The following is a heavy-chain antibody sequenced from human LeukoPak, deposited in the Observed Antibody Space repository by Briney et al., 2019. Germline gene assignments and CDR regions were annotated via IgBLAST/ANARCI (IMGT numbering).Heavy chain of an antibody. CDR1: GYTFTSYD. CDR3: ARVYDFWGGYYDWFAP. D-gene: IGHD3-3*01. J-gene: IGHJ5*02. V-gene: IGHV1-8*01. CDR2: MNPNSGNT. Sequence: ASVKVSCKASGYTFTSYDINWVRQATGQGLEWMGWMNPNSGNTGYAQKFQGRVTMTRNTSISTAYMELSSLRSEDTAVYYCARVYDFWGGYYDWFAPWGQGPLVTVSS.